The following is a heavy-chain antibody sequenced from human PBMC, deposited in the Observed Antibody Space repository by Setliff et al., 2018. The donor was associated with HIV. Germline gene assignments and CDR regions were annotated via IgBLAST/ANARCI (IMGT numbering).Heavy chain of an antibody. CDR2: INPNSGGT. D-gene: IGHD4-17*01. J-gene: IGHJ4*02. CDR3: AREGGSTVAHSPLDY. CDR1: GYTFTGYY. V-gene: IGHV1-2*02. Sequence: GASVKVSCKASGYTFTGYYMHWVRQAPGQGLEWMGWINPNSGGTNYPQKFQGRVTMTRDTSISTAYMELSSLRSEDTAVYYCAREGGSTVAHSPLDYWGQGSPVTVSS.